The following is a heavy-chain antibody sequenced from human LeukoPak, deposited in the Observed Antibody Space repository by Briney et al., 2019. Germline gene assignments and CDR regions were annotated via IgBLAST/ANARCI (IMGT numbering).Heavy chain of an antibody. V-gene: IGHV3-30*18. J-gene: IGHJ4*02. CDR2: ISFLGSEK. CDR3: AKDPYSYASGRATFDF. Sequence: GGSLRLSCATSGFTFSAYDMHWVRQAPGKGLEWVALISFLGSEKDYADSVKGRFTISRDNPKNTLYLQMNSLRPGDTAVYYCAKDPYSYASGRATFDFWGQGALVTVSS. D-gene: IGHD3-10*01. CDR1: GFTFSAYD.